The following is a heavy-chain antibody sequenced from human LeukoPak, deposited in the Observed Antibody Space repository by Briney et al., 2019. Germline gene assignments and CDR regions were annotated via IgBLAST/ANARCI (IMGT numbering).Heavy chain of an antibody. J-gene: IGHJ5*02. Sequence: SVKVSCKASGGTFSSYAISWVRQAPGQGLEWMGGIIPIFGTANYAQKSQGRVTITTDESTSTAYMELSSLRSEDTAVYYCARDRYYDSSGYTPPRRWFDPWGQGTLVTVSS. CDR2: IIPIFGTA. D-gene: IGHD3-22*01. CDR1: GGTFSSYA. V-gene: IGHV1-69*05. CDR3: ARDRYYDSSGYTPPRRWFDP.